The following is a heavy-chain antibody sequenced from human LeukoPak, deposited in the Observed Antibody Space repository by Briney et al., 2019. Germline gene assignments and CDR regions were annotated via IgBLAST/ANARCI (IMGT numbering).Heavy chain of an antibody. D-gene: IGHD3-22*01. CDR3: ARDPYYYESSGYFFGAFDI. CDR1: GFSYSSYW. V-gene: IGHV3-7*01. CDR2: IKQDGSEK. Sequence: GGSLRLSCAASGFSYSSYWMTWVRQAPGKGLEWVANIKQDGSEKFYVDSVKGRFTISRDNAKNSLHLQMNSLRAEDTAVYYCARDPYYYESSGYFFGAFDIWGQGTMVTVSS. J-gene: IGHJ3*02.